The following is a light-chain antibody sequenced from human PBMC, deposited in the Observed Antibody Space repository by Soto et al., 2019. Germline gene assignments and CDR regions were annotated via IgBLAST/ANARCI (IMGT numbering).Light chain of an antibody. CDR1: NSNIGSDI. Sequence: SVLTQPPSASGTPGQRATISCCGSNSNIGSDIVNCYQLLPGAAPEVLINTTNQRPSGVPERFSGSKSGTSASLAISGLQSEDEANSSCATWDGGLSGPFVFGTGTKVNAL. CDR2: TTN. J-gene: IGLJ1*01. CDR3: ATWDGGLSGPFV. V-gene: IGLV1-44*01.